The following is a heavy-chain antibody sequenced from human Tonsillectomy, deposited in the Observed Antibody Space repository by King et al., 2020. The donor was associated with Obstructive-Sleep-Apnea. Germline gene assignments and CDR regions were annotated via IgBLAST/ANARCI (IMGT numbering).Heavy chain of an antibody. CDR3: ARLLPGATIPYYFDY. CDR1: GYPFTTYA. J-gene: IGHJ4*02. CDR2: INTGNGNT. Sequence: QLVQSGAEVKKPGASVKMSCKASGYPFTTYAMHWVRQAPGQGLEWMGWINTGNGNTKYSQKFQGRVTFTRDTSASTAYVELSSLRSEDTAVYYCARLLPGATIPYYFDYWGQGTLVTVSS. V-gene: IGHV1-3*04. D-gene: IGHD5-12*01.